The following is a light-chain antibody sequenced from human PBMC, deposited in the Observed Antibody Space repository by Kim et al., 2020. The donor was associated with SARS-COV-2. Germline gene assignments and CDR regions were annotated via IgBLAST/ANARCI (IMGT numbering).Light chain of an antibody. CDR2: EVS. CDR3: SSYTSSSTLGVV. V-gene: IGLV2-14*01. J-gene: IGLJ2*01. Sequence: QSALTQPASVSGSPGQSITISCTGTSSDVGGYNYVSWYQQHPGKAPKLIIYEVSNWPSGVSNRFSGSKYGNTASLTISGLQAEDEADYYCSSYTSSSTLGVVFGGGTQLTVL. CDR1: SSDVGGYNY.